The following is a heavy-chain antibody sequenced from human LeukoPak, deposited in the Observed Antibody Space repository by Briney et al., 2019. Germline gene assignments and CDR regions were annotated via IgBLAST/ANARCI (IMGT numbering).Heavy chain of an antibody. J-gene: IGHJ6*03. CDR1: GYTFTGYY. Sequence: GASVEVSCKASGYTFTGYYMHWVRQAPGQGLEWMGRINPNSGGTNYAQKFQGRVTMTRDTSISTAYMELSRLRSDDTAVYYCARDLLLRFGEFRMDVWGKGTTVTVSS. CDR3: ARDLLLRFGEFRMDV. D-gene: IGHD3-10*01. V-gene: IGHV1-2*06. CDR2: INPNSGGT.